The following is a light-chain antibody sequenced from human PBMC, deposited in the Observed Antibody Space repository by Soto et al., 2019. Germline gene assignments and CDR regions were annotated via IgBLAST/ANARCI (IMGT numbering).Light chain of an antibody. V-gene: IGKV4-1*01. Sequence: DIVMTQSPDSLAVSLVERATINCKSSQSVLSSSNNKNYLAWYQQRPGQNPKLIIYWASTLESGVPDRFSGSGSGTDLTLTITSLQAEDVSVYYCQQYESTHPSLGQGTKVEIK. CDR1: QSVLSSSNNKNY. J-gene: IGKJ2*01. CDR3: QQYESTHPS. CDR2: WAS.